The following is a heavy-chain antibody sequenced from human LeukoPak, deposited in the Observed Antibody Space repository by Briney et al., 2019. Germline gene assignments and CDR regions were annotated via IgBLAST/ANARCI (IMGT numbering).Heavy chain of an antibody. CDR2: ISSSSSTI. CDR3: ARAPPYIVATIYIAVAVFDY. D-gene: IGHD5-12*01. J-gene: IGHJ4*02. Sequence: PGGSLRLSCAASGFTFSSYSMNWVRQAPGKGLEWVSYISSSSSTIYYADSVKGRFTISRDNAKNSLYLQMNSLRAEDTAVYYCARAPPYIVATIYIAVAVFDYWGQGTLVTVSS. V-gene: IGHV3-48*01. CDR1: GFTFSSYS.